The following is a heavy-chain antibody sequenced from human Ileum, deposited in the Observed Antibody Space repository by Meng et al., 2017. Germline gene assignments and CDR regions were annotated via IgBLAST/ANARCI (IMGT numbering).Heavy chain of an antibody. CDR1: GGTFSSDA. CDR2: IIPIFGTA. J-gene: IGHJ4*02. Sequence: VGQGQSWAEVKKPGVSVKVSCKAPGGTFSSDAISWVRQAPGQGLEWMGGIIPIFGTANYAQKFQGRVTITADKSTSTAYMELSSLRSEDTAVYYCARGSLWFGELTAQDYWGQGTLVTVSS. V-gene: IGHV1-69*06. CDR3: ARGSLWFGELTAQDY. D-gene: IGHD3-10*01.